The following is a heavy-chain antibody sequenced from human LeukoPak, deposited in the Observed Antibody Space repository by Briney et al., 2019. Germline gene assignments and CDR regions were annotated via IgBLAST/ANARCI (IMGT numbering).Heavy chain of an antibody. J-gene: IGHJ4*02. D-gene: IGHD6-13*01. CDR1: GGSISSSNYY. CDR3: ARDAEWGSSWYY. Sequence: SETLSLTCTVSGGSISSSNYYWGWIRQPPGKGLEWIGGIYYSGSTYYNPSLKSRVTMSVDTSKNQFSLKLSSVTAADTAVYYCARDAEWGSSWYYWGQGTLVTVSS. CDR2: IYYSGST. V-gene: IGHV4-39*02.